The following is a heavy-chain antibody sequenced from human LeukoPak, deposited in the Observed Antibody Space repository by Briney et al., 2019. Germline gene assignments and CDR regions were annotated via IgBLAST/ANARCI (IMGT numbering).Heavy chain of an antibody. D-gene: IGHD3-10*01. CDR2: IYHSGST. V-gene: IGHV4-4*02. CDR3: ARDKKTPRVLSMVRGVPLDAFDI. CDR1: GGSISSSNW. Sequence: SEALSLTCAVSGGSISSSNWWSWVRQPPGKGLEWIGEIYHSGSTNYNPSLKSRVTISVDKSKNQFSLKLSSVTAADTAVYYCARDKKTPRVLSMVRGVPLDAFDIWGQGTMVTVSS. J-gene: IGHJ3*02.